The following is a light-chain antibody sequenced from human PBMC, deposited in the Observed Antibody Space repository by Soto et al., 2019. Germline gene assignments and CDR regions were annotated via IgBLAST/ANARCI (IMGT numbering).Light chain of an antibody. CDR1: GGSIASNY. CDR2: VFD. V-gene: IGLV6-57*04. Sequence: NFMLTQPHSVSESPGETVTISCTRTGGSIASNYVQWYQQRPGSAPSTVIYVFDQRPSGVPDRFSGSIDRSSNSASLTISGLKTEDEADYYCQSNDGNNHVVLGGGTKLTVL. J-gene: IGLJ2*01. CDR3: QSNDGNNHVV.